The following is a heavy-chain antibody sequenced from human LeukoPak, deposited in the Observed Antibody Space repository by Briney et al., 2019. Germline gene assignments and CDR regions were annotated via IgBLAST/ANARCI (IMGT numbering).Heavy chain of an antibody. CDR2: IYSGGST. J-gene: IGHJ6*03. CDR3: ARERPGMDYIDV. V-gene: IGHV3-53*01. Sequence: PGGSLRLSCAASGFTVSSNYMSWVRQAPGKGLEWVSVIYSGGSTYYADSVKGRFTISRDNSKNTLYLQMNSLRAEDTAVYYCARERPGMDYIDVWGKGTTVTVSS. CDR1: GFTVSSNY.